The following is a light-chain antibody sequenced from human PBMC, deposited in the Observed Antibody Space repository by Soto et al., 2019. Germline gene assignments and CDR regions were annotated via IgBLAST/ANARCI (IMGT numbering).Light chain of an antibody. CDR3: QQSYTTPYT. CDR1: QTISSY. Sequence: DIQMTQSPSSLSASVGDRVTITCRASQTISSYLNWYQQQPGKAPKLLIYAASTLQSGVPSRFSGSGSGTEFTLTISSLQLEDFATYYCQQSYTTPYTLGQGTKLEIK. CDR2: AAS. V-gene: IGKV1-39*01. J-gene: IGKJ2*01.